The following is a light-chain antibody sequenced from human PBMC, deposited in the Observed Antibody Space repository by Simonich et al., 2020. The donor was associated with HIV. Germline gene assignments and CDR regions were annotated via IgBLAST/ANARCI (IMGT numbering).Light chain of an antibody. CDR3: QQYNGYLT. J-gene: IGKJ3*01. CDR2: AAS. V-gene: IGKV1-39*01. Sequence: DIQMTQSPSSLSASVGDRVIITCRASQSISSYLNWYQQKPGEAPKLLIYAASSLQSGVPSRFSGRGSGTEFTLTISSLQPDDFATYYCQQYNGYLTFGPGTKVDIK. CDR1: QSISSY.